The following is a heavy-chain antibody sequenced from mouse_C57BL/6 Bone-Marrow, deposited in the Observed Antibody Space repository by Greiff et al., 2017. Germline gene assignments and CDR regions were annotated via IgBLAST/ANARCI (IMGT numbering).Heavy chain of an antibody. CDR2: IDPEIDDT. Sequence: EVQLQQSGAELVRPGASVKLSCTASGFNIKDDYIHWVKQRPEQGLEWIGWIDPEIDDTEYASKFQGKATITSDTSSNTAYLQLSSLTSADTAVNNCSSFDGNYLDFWGRGTPLTVAS. V-gene: IGHV14-4*01. D-gene: IGHD2-3*01. CDR3: SSFDGNYLDF. J-gene: IGHJ2*01. CDR1: GFNIKDDY.